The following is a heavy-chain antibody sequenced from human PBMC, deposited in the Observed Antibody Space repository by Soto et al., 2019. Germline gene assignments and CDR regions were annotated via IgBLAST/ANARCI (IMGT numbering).Heavy chain of an antibody. J-gene: IGHJ6*02. CDR2: IDPSDSYT. D-gene: IGHD3-3*01. CDR1: GYSFTSYW. V-gene: IGHV5-10-1*01. Sequence: PVESLKIACTWSGYSFTSYWISWLRQMPGKGLEWMGRIDPSDSYTNYSPSFQGHVTISADKSISTAYLQWSSLKASDTAMYYCARWDTIFGVVNYYGMDDWGQGTTVTVSS. CDR3: ARWDTIFGVVNYYGMDD.